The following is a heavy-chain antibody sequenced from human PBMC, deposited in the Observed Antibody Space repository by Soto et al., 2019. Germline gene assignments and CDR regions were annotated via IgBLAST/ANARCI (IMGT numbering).Heavy chain of an antibody. CDR1: GGSISSSNW. J-gene: IGHJ5*02. CDR3: ARARRVAAAGRVNWFDP. Sequence: SETLSLTCAVSGGSISSSNWWSWVRQPPGKGLEWIGEICHSGSTNYNPSLKSRVTISVDKSKNQFSLKLSSVTAADTAVYYCARARRVAAAGRVNWFDPWAREPWSPSPQ. D-gene: IGHD6-13*01. CDR2: ICHSGST. V-gene: IGHV4-4*02.